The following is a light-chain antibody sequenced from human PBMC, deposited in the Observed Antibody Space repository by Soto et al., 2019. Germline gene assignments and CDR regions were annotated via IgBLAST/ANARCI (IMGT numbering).Light chain of an antibody. CDR2: DAS. V-gene: IGKV1-5*01. CDR3: QQYKSYSPRT. J-gene: IGKJ1*01. CDR1: QGISSW. Sequence: DIQLTQSPSTLSASVGDRVTITCRASQGISSWLAWYQQKPGKAPDLLISDASRLESGVPSRFSGGGSGTEFTLPISDLQPDDFATYYCQQYKSYSPRTFGQGTKVEIK.